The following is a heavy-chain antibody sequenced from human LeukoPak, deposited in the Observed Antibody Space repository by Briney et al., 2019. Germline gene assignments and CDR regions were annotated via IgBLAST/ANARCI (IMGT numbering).Heavy chain of an antibody. J-gene: IGHJ4*02. CDR1: GFTFRSYA. D-gene: IGHD6-19*01. CDR2: ISGSGGST. V-gene: IGHV3-23*01. Sequence: GGSLRLSCAASGFTFRSYAMSWVRQDPGKGLEWVSAISGSGGSTWYADYMKGRFTISRDNSKNTLYLQMNSLRAEDTAVYYCAKEPIAVAGTFDYWGQGTLVTVSS. CDR3: AKEPIAVAGTFDY.